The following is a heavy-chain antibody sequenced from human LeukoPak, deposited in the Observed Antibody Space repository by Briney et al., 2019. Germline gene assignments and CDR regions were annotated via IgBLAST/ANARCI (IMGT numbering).Heavy chain of an antibody. J-gene: IGHJ4*02. CDR1: GFTFSDYY. CDR3: ARGRSYYDIYFDY. Sequence: PGESLRLSCAASGFTFSDYYMSWIRQAPGKGLEWVSYISSSGSTIYYADSVKGRFTISRDNAKNSLYLQMNSLRAEDTAVYYCARGRSYYDIYFDYWGQGTLVTVSS. CDR2: ISSSGSTI. D-gene: IGHD1-26*01. V-gene: IGHV3-11*04.